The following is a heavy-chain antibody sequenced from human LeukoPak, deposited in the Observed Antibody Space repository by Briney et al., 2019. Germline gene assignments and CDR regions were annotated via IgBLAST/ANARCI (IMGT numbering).Heavy chain of an antibody. CDR2: ISGSDHST. CDR1: GFIFSNYA. J-gene: IGHJ4*02. D-gene: IGHD1-26*01. V-gene: IGHV3-23*01. Sequence: GGSLRLSCAASGFIFSNYAMSWVRQAPGKGRKWVSAISGSDHSTYYADSVKGRFTISRDNSKNTLYLQMNSLRAEDTAVYYCADAIVGAPADYWGQGTLVTVSS. CDR3: ADAIVGAPADY.